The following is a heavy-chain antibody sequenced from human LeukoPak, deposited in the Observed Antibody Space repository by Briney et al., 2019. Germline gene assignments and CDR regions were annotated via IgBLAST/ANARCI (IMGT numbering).Heavy chain of an antibody. CDR1: GFTFSSYW. CDR3: AELGITMIGGI. J-gene: IGHJ6*04. CDR2: IKHDGSEK. D-gene: IGHD3-10*02. V-gene: IGHV3-7*01. Sequence: GGSLRLSCAASGFTFSSYWMSWVRQAPGNGLEWVANIKHDGSEKYYVASVKGRFTISRDNAKNSLYLQMNSLRAEDTAVYYCAELGITMIGGIWGKGTTVTISS.